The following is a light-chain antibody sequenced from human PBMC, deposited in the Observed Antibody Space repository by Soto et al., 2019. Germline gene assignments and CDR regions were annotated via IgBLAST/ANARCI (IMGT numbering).Light chain of an antibody. J-gene: IGKJ1*01. V-gene: IGKV1-39*01. CDR3: QHSSTIPRT. CDR1: QHIATY. Sequence: DIQMTQSPSALSASVGDRVTISCRSSQHIATYLNWYQHKPGKAPKLLVYAASTLQGGVPSRFSGSGSGTDFRLTISSLQPDDFATYYCQHSSTIPRTFGQGTKVDLK. CDR2: AAS.